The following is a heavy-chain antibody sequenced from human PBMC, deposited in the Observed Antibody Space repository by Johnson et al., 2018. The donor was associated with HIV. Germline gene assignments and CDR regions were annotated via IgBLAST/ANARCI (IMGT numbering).Heavy chain of an antibody. V-gene: IGHV3-30*04. D-gene: IGHD3-22*01. J-gene: IGHJ3*02. CDR3: AKVGERYYDSSGYDAFDI. CDR2: ISYDGNHK. CDR1: GFTFSNYA. Sequence: QVQLVESGGGVVQPGRSLRLSCVGSGFTFSNYALHCVRQAPGKGLEWVALISYDGNHKNYADSVKGRFTISRDNSKNTLFLQMNSLRPEDTAVYYCAKVGERYYDSSGYDAFDIWGQGTMVTVSS.